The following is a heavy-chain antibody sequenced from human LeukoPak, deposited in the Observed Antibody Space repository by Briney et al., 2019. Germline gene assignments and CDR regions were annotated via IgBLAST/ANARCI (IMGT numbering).Heavy chain of an antibody. V-gene: IGHV5-51*01. CDR3: ARQVPDHYEFWSGQHYFDY. CDR2: IYPGDSDT. J-gene: IGHJ4*02. D-gene: IGHD3-3*01. CDR1: GYSFTSYW. Sequence: GESLKISCKGSGYSFTSYWIGWVRQMPGKGLEWMGIIYPGDSDTRYSPSFQGQVTISADKSISTAYLQWSSLKASDTAMYYCARQVPDHYEFWSGQHYFDYWGQGTLVTVSS.